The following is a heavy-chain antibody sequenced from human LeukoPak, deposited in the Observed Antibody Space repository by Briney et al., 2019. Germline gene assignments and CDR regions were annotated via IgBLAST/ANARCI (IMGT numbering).Heavy chain of an antibody. CDR1: GDSVSSDSAA. CDR2: TYYRSKWYN. V-gene: IGHV6-1*01. D-gene: IGHD1-1*01. CDR3: ARGWTFYFDY. Sequence: SQTLSLTCVISGDSVSSDSAAWNWIRQSPSRGLEWLGRTYYRSKWYNHYAVSVKSRITVNLDTSKNQFSLQLNSVTPEDTAVYYCARGWTFYFDYWGQGTLVTVSS. J-gene: IGHJ4*02.